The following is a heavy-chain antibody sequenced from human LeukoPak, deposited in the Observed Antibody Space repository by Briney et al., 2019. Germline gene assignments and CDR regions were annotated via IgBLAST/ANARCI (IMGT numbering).Heavy chain of an antibody. CDR3: ARSRLSGDAFDI. CDR1: GGSFSGYY. D-gene: IGHD3-10*01. J-gene: IGHJ3*02. V-gene: IGHV4-34*01. CDR2: INHSGST. Sequence: SETLSLTCAVYGGSFSGYYWSWIRQPPGKGLEWIGEINHSGSTNYNPSLKSRLTMSVDTSKNQFSLKLSSVTAADAAVYYCARSRLSGDAFDIWGQGTMVTVSS.